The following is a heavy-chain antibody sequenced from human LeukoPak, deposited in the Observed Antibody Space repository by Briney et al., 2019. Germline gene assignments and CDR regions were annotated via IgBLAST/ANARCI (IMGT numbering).Heavy chain of an antibody. D-gene: IGHD1-7*01. CDR3: ARGVGGTIDY. CDR1: GFTFSTYA. J-gene: IGHJ4*02. CDR2: IGGSGGST. V-gene: IGHV3-23*01. Sequence: PGGSLRLSCAASGFTFSTYAMSWVRQAPGKGLEWVSVIGGSGGSTYYADSVKGRFTISRDNSRNTLYLQMNSLRSEDTAVYYCARGVGGTIDYWGQGTLVTVSS.